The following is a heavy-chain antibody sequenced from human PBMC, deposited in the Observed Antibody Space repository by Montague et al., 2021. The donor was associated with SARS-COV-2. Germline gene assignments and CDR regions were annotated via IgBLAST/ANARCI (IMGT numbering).Heavy chain of an antibody. V-gene: IGHV3-48*02. CDR1: GFIFSRYN. CDR3: AREGYNSEDALDF. D-gene: IGHD6-19*01. J-gene: IGHJ3*01. Sequence: SLRLSCATSGFIFSRYNMNWVRQAPGKGLEWVADITSTSTVNYADSLKGRFTISRDNDKNSLYLEMNSLRDDDTAMYYCAREGYNSEDALDFWGQGTMVFVSS. CDR2: ITSTSTV.